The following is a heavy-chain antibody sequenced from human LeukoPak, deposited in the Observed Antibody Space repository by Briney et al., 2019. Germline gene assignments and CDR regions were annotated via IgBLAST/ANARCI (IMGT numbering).Heavy chain of an antibody. V-gene: IGHV4-59*08. CDR2: IYYSGNT. CDR1: GGSISSFY. Sequence: SETLSLTCTVSGGSISSFYWSWIRQPPGKGLEWIGYIYYSGNTNYNPSLKSRVTISVDTSKNQFSLKLSSVTAADTAVYYCARAPTSPRGGAFDIWGQGTMVTVSS. D-gene: IGHD2-15*01. CDR3: ARAPTSPRGGAFDI. J-gene: IGHJ3*02.